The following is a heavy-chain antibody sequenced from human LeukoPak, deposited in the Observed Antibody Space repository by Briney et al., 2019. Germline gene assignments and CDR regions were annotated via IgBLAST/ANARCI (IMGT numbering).Heavy chain of an antibody. CDR2: IGPSGANT. J-gene: IGHJ5*02. CDR1: GFTFNNYS. V-gene: IGHV3-23*01. Sequence: GGSLRLSCAASGFTFNNYSMTWVRQAPGKGLEWVSSIGPSGANTYYADSVNGRFTISRDIPKNTLYLQMNSLRAEDTATYFCAKGGIKRFGMVPDWFDPWGQGTLVTVSS. D-gene: IGHD3-3*01. CDR3: AKGGIKRFGMVPDWFDP.